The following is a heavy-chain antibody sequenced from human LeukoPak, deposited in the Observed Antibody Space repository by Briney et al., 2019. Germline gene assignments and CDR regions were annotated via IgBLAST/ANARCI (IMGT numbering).Heavy chain of an antibody. D-gene: IGHD3-9*01. CDR1: GFTFSSYG. J-gene: IGHJ6*02. Sequence: GGSLRLSCAASGFTFSSYGMHWVRQTPGKGLEWVALIWYDGSNKNYADSVKGRFTISRDSSKDTLYLQMNSLRAEDTAVYYCARGSWLLDVPTRRQKNYYYYGMDVWGQGTTVTVSS. CDR2: IWYDGSNK. V-gene: IGHV3-33*01. CDR3: ARGSWLLDVPTRRQKNYYYYGMDV.